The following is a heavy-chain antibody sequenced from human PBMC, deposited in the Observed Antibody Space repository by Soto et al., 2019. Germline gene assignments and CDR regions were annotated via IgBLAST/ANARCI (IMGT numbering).Heavy chain of an antibody. CDR2: IKSKTDGGTT. V-gene: IGHV3-15*07. J-gene: IGHJ4*02. Sequence: EVQLEESGGGLVKPGGSLRLSCAASGFTFINAWMNWVREAPGKGLEWVGRIKSKTDGGTTDYAAPVKGRYTISRDDSKNTLYVQMNSLKTQDTAVYYCTTEGYSSGWYGYVGYWGQGTLVTVSS. CDR1: GFTFINAW. D-gene: IGHD6-19*01. CDR3: TTEGYSSGWYGYVGY.